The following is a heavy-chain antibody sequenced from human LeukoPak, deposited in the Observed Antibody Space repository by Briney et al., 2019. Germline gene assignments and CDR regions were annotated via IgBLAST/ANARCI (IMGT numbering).Heavy chain of an antibody. CDR3: ARAGGYGYSFDY. J-gene: IGHJ4*02. CDR1: GGTFSSYA. V-gene: IGHV1-69*04. Sequence: GSSVKVSCKASGGTFSSYAISWVRQAPGQGLEWMGRIIPILGIANYAQKFQGRVTITADRSTSTAYMELSSLRSEDTAVYYCARAGGYGYSFDYWGQGTLVTVSS. D-gene: IGHD5-18*01. CDR2: IIPILGIA.